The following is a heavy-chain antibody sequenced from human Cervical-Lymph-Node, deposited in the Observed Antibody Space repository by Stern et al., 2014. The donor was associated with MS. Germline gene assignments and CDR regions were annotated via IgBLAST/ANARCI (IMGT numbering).Heavy chain of an antibody. CDR3: AKDLGRGVVVVPLYGLDV. J-gene: IGHJ6*02. CDR1: GFPFSTYA. V-gene: IGHV3-23*01. D-gene: IGHD2-2*01. Sequence: EVQLLENGGGLVQPGGSLRLSCAASGFPFSTYAFRWVRQAPGKVLEWVSSISDSGVYKYYADSVKGRFTIARDNSKSMLYLEMQSLRAEDTAVYHCAKDLGRGVVVVPLYGLDVWGQGTTVTVSS. CDR2: ISDSGVYK.